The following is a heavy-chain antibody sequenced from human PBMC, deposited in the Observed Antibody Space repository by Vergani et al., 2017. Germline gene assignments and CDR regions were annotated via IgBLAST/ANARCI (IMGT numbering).Heavy chain of an antibody. CDR2: IGTAGDT. D-gene: IGHD3-16*01. V-gene: IGHV3-13*01. CDR3: ARDGLQPGGGYYYYYGMDV. Sequence: EVQLVESGGGLVQPGGSLRLSCAASGFTFSSYDMHWVRQATGKGLEWVSAIGTAGDTYYPGSVKGRFTISRENAKNSLYLQMNGLRAGDTAVYYCARDGLQPGGGYYYYYGMDVWGQGTTVTVSS. J-gene: IGHJ6*02. CDR1: GFTFSSYD.